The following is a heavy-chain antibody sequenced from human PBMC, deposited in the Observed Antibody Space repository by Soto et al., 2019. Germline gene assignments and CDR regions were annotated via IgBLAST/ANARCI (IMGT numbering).Heavy chain of an antibody. CDR3: ANRPLTAAGFDY. V-gene: IGHV3-23*01. CDR2: IAGSGGGT. CDR1: GFTFSNYA. J-gene: IGHJ4*02. Sequence: EVQLLESGGGLVQPGGSLRLSCAASGFTFSNYAMPWVRQAPGKGLEWVSVIAGSGGGTYFVDPVKGLFTISRDNSKNTVYLQMNSLRAEDTAVYYYANRPLTAAGFDYWGQGTLVTVSS. D-gene: IGHD6-13*01.